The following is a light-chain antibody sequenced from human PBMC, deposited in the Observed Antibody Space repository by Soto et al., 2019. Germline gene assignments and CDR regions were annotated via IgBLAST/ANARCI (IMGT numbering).Light chain of an antibody. V-gene: IGLV4-60*03. CDR2: LEGSGSY. J-gene: IGLJ2*01. Sequence: QPVLTQSSSASASLGSSVKLTCTLSSGYSSYIIAWHQQQPGKAPRYLMKLEGSGSYNKGSGVPDRFSGSSSGADRYLTISNLQSEDEADYYCETWDSNTRLFGGGTKLTVL. CDR1: SGYSSYI. CDR3: ETWDSNTRL.